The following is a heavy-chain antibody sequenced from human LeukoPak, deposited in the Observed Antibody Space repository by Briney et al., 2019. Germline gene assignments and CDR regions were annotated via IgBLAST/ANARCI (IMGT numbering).Heavy chain of an antibody. CDR2: IRYDGSNK. Sequence: GGSLRLSCAASGFTFSSYGMHWVRQAPGKGLEWVAFIRYDGSNKYYADSVKGRFTISRDNSKNTLYLQMNSLRAEDTAVYYCAKWRYDILTMDYWGQGTLVTVSS. CDR1: GFTFSSYG. CDR3: AKWRYDILTMDY. V-gene: IGHV3-30*02. J-gene: IGHJ4*02. D-gene: IGHD3-9*01.